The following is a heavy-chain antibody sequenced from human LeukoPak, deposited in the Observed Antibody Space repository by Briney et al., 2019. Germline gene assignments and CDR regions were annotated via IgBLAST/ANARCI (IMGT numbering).Heavy chain of an antibody. D-gene: IGHD3-3*01. CDR2: ISWNSGGI. V-gene: IGHV3-9*03. CDR3: AKIFTDAFDI. Sequence: GGSLRLSCAASGFIFDDYAMHWVRQPPGKGLEWVSGISWNSGGIRYADSVKGRFTISRDNAKNSLYLQMNSLRAEDMALYYCAKIFTDAFDIWGQGTMVTVSS. CDR1: GFIFDDYA. J-gene: IGHJ3*02.